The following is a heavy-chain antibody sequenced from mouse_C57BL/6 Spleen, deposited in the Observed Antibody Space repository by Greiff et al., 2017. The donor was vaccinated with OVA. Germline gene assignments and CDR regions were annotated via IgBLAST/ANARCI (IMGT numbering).Heavy chain of an antibody. CDR2: INPSTGGT. V-gene: IGHV1-42*01. CDR3: AREADGYFDY. J-gene: IGHJ2*01. D-gene: IGHD2-3*01. CDR1: GYSFTGYY. Sequence: VQLKESGPELVKPGASVKISCKASGYSFTGYYMNWVKQSPEKSLEWIGEINPSTGGTTYNQKFKAKATLTVDKSSSTAYMQLKSLTSEDSAVYYCAREADGYFDYWGQGTTLTVSS.